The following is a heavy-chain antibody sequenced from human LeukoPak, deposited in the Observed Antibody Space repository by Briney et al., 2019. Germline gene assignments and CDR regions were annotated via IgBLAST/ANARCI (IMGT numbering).Heavy chain of an antibody. J-gene: IGHJ4*02. V-gene: IGHV3-9*01. CDR1: GFTFDDYA. D-gene: IGHD5-24*01. Sequence: SLRLSCAASGFTFDDYAMHWVRQAPGKGLEWVSGISWNSGSIGYADSVKGRFTISRDNSKNTLYLQMNSLRAEDTAVYYCARTTKMATIGVFDYWGQGTLVTVSS. CDR2: ISWNSGSI. CDR3: ARTTKMATIGVFDY.